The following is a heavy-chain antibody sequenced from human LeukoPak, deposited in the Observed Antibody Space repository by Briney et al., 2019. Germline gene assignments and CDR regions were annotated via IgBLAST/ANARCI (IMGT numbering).Heavy chain of an antibody. Sequence: SETLSLTCTVSGGSVSSGSYYWSWIRQPPGKGLEWIGYIYYSTSNSYNPSLKSRVTISVDTSKNQLSLKLSSVTAADTALYYCARHIYGDSVAFDIWGQGTLVTVSS. CDR3: ARHIYGDSVAFDI. D-gene: IGHD4-17*01. CDR2: IYYSTSN. CDR1: GGSVSSGSYY. J-gene: IGHJ3*02. V-gene: IGHV4-61*01.